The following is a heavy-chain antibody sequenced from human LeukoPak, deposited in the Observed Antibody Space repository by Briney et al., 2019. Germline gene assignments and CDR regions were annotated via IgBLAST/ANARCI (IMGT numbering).Heavy chain of an antibody. CDR3: AKVPGGWELLPYDY. V-gene: IGHV3-23*01. J-gene: IGHJ4*02. CDR2: ISGSGGST. Sequence: PGRSLTLSCAASGFTFSSYAMSWVRQAPGKGLEWVSAISGSGGSTYYADSVKGRFSISRDNSKNTLYLQMNSLRAEDTAVYYCAKVPGGWELLPYDYWGQGTLVTVSS. CDR1: GFTFSSYA. D-gene: IGHD1-26*01.